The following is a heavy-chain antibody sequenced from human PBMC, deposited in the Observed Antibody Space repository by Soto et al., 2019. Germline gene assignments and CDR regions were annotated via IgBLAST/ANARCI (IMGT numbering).Heavy chain of an antibody. CDR2: IIPILGIA. CDR1: GGTFSSYT. CDR3: ARVCSGGSCYHEVSIPHRAFDI. D-gene: IGHD2-15*01. Sequence: SVKVSCKASGGTFSSYTSSWVRQAPGQGLEWMGRIIPILGIANYAQKFQGRVTITADKSTSTAYMELSSLRSEDTAVYYCARVCSGGSCYHEVSIPHRAFDIWGQGTMVTVSS. J-gene: IGHJ3*02. V-gene: IGHV1-69*02.